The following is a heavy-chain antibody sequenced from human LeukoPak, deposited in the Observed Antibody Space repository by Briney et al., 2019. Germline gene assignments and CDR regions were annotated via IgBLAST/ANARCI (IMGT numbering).Heavy chain of an antibody. CDR2: INHSGST. CDR1: GGSFSGYY. D-gene: IGHD6-13*01. CDR3: ARVTGERNRRIAAAGTGRWFDP. Sequence: SETLSLTCAVYGGSFSGYYWSWIRQPPGKGLEWIGEINHSGSTNYNPSLKSRAAISVDTSKNQFSLKLSSVTAEDTAVYYCARVTGERNRRIAAAGTGRWFDPWGQGTLVTVSS. J-gene: IGHJ5*02. V-gene: IGHV4-34*01.